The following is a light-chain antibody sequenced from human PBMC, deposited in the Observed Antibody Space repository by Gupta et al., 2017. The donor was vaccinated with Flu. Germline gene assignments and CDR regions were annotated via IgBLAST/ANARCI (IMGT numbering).Light chain of an antibody. CDR1: QSVSSS. CDR2: GAS. J-gene: IGKJ1*01. Sequence: ATLAVSPGERATLSCRASQSVSSSLAWYQQKPGQAPRLLIYGASTRATGIPARFSGSGSGIEFTLTISSLQSEDFAVYYCQQYNNWPPWTFGQGTKVEIK. V-gene: IGKV3-15*01. CDR3: QQYNNWPPWT.